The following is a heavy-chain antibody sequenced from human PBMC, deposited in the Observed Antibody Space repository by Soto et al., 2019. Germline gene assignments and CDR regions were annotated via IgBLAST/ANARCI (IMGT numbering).Heavy chain of an antibody. CDR1: GGSFSGYY. V-gene: IGHV4-34*01. Sequence: PSETLSLTCAVYGGSFSGYYWSWIRQPPGKGLEWIGEINHSGSTNYNPSLKSRVTISVDTSKNQFSLKLSSVTAADTAVYYCARGDRYCTNGVCYGFFDYWGQGTLVTVSS. J-gene: IGHJ4*02. D-gene: IGHD2-8*01. CDR2: INHSGST. CDR3: ARGDRYCTNGVCYGFFDY.